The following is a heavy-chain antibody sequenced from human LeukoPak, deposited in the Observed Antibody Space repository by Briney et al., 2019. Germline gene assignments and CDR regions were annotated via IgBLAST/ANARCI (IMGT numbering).Heavy chain of an antibody. CDR3: ARDRTRSGWYYLPNDY. Sequence: SVKVSCKASGGTFSSYAISWVRQAPGQGLEWMGRIIPIFGTANYAQKFQGRVTITTDESTSTAYMELSCLRSEDTAVYYCARDRTRSGWYYLPNDYWGQGTLVTVSS. CDR1: GGTFSSYA. J-gene: IGHJ4*02. D-gene: IGHD6-19*01. CDR2: IIPIFGTA. V-gene: IGHV1-69*05.